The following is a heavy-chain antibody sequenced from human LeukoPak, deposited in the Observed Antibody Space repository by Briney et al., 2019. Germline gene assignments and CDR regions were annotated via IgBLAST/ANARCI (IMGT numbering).Heavy chain of an antibody. CDR3: ARGKEYVKELYYFDY. Sequence: GASVKVSCKASGGTFSSYAISWVRQAPGQGLEWMGGIIPIFGTANYAQKFQGRVTITTDESTSTAYMELSSLRSEDTAVYYCARGKEYVKELYYFDYWGQGTLVTVSS. J-gene: IGHJ4*02. D-gene: IGHD2-15*01. V-gene: IGHV1-69*05. CDR2: IIPIFGTA. CDR1: GGTFSSYA.